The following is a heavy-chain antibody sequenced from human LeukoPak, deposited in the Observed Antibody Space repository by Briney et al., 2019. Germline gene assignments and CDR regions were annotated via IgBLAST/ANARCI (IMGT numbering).Heavy chain of an antibody. V-gene: IGHV4-39*07. CDR2: IYHSGST. D-gene: IGHD3-22*01. CDR1: GDSISSSSYY. CDR3: ARGGNYYDSSGEYDAFDI. J-gene: IGHJ3*02. Sequence: PSETLSLTCTVSGDSISSSSYYWGWIRQPPGKGLEWIGSIYHSGSTYYNPSLKSRVTISVDTSKNQFSLKLSSVTAADTAVYYCARGGNYYDSSGEYDAFDIWGQGTMVTVSS.